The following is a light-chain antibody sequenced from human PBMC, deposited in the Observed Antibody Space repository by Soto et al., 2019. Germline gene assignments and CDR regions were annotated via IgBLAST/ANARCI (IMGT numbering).Light chain of an antibody. V-gene: IGKV1-39*01. CDR1: QAITTY. Sequence: QMTQSPSSLSASVGDRVTFTCRSSQAITTYLNWYHHRPGTAPKLLIYAASILQNGVPSRFSGSGSGTDFTLTISGLQPEDFGTYYCQQSYSTLPITFGPGTRLDIK. J-gene: IGKJ5*01. CDR2: AAS. CDR3: QQSYSTLPIT.